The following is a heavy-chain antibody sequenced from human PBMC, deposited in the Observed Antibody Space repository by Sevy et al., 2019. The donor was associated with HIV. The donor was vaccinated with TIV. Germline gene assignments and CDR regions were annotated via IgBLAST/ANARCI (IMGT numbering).Heavy chain of an antibody. J-gene: IGHJ4*02. D-gene: IGHD5-12*01. CDR2: ISISSGTI. CDR1: GFTFTTYN. V-gene: IGHV3-48*02. CDR3: ATGGRDGYNY. Sequence: GGSLRLSCAASGFTFTTYNMNWVRRAPGKGLEWVSYISISSGTIYYADSVKGRFTISRDNAKNSLYLQMNSLRDEDTAVYYCATGGRDGYNYWGQGTLVTVSS.